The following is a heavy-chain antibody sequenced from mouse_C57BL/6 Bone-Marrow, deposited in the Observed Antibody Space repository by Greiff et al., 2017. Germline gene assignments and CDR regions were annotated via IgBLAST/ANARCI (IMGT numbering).Heavy chain of an antibody. V-gene: IGHV1-82*01. J-gene: IGHJ3*01. CDR3: ARRDYYGY. Sequence: QVQLQQSGPELVKPGASVKISCKASGYAFSSSWMNWVKQRPGKGLEWIGRIYPGDGDTNYKGKFKGKATMTADKSSRTAYMQLSSLTSEDSAVYFCARRDYYGYWGQGTLVTVSA. CDR1: GYAFSSSW. D-gene: IGHD1-1*01. CDR2: IYPGDGDT.